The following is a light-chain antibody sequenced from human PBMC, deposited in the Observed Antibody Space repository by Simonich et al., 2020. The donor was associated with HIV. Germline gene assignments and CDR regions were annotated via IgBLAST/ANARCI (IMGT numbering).Light chain of an antibody. V-gene: IGLV6-57*01. CDR1: SVSIASNS. CDR2: EDN. CDR3: QSYDISSWV. Sequence: NFMLTQPHSVSESPGKTVTISCTRSSVSIASNSVQWYQQRPGSSPTTVIFEDNQRPPGVPNRFSGSIDSSSNSASLTISGLKTEDEADYYCQSYDISSWVFGGGTKLTVL. J-gene: IGLJ3*02.